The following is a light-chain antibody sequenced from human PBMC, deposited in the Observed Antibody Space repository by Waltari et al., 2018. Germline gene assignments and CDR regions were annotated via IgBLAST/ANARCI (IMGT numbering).Light chain of an antibody. J-gene: IGLJ2*01. Sequence: QSVLTQPPSVSGAPGQRVTISCPGSSSNIGAGSAVPWYPQLPGTAPKLLIYGNTNRPSGVPDRFSGSKSGTSASLAITGLQAEDEADYYCQSYDNSPYVIFGGGTKLTVL. CDR1: SSNIGAGSA. CDR2: GNT. V-gene: IGLV1-40*01. CDR3: QSYDNSPYVI.